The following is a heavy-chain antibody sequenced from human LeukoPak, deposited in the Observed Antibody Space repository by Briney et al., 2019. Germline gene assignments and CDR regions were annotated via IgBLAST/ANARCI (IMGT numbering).Heavy chain of an antibody. V-gene: IGHV4-31*03. CDR3: AAGGDTGKGGKY. D-gene: IGHD5-18*01. CDR1: GASISGTDYY. J-gene: IGHJ1*01. Sequence: PSETLSLTCTVSGASISGTDYYWTWTRHHPGEGLEWLGFIQFSGTIYYNPSLRSRLIISADTAKNQMSLKLSSMTAADTAVYYCAAGGDTGKGGKYWGQGTQVTVSS. CDR2: IQFSGTI.